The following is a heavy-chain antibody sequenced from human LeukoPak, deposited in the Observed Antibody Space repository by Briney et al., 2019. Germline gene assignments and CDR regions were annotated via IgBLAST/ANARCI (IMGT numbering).Heavy chain of an antibody. V-gene: IGHV4-30-2*01. CDR2: IYYSGST. D-gene: IGHD6-13*01. J-gene: IGHJ2*01. Sequence: PSETLSLTRAVSGGSISSGSYSWGWLRQPPGKGLEWIGYIYYSGSTYYNPSLKSRVTISVDRSKNQFSLKVTSVTAADTAVYYCARYSSTWPYWYFDLWGRGTLVTVSS. CDR1: GGSISSGSYS. CDR3: ARYSSTWPYWYFDL.